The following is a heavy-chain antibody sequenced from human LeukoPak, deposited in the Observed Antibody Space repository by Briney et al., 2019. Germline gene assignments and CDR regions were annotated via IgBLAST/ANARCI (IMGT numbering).Heavy chain of an antibody. CDR1: GFTFSSYG. J-gene: IGHJ4*02. CDR2: IWYDGSNK. CDR3: ARDRYGGNPHFDH. Sequence: PGRSLRLSCAASGFTFSSYGMPWVRQAPGKGLEWVAVIWYDGSNKYYADSVKGRFTISRDNSKNTLYLQMNSLRAEDTAVYYCARDRYGGNPHFDHWGQGTLVTVSS. D-gene: IGHD2-15*01. V-gene: IGHV3-33*01.